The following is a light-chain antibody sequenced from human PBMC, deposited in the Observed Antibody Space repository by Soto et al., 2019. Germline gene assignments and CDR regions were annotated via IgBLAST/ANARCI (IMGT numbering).Light chain of an antibody. CDR1: QSIGTW. CDR2: DAS. J-gene: IGKJ1*01. CDR3: QQYNRFTWA. V-gene: IGKV1-5*01. Sequence: DIQMTQSPSALSASVGDRLTITCRASQSIGTWLAWYQQKPGKAPTLLIFDASSLQSGVPSRFSGSGSGTEFTLTISSLQPDDFATYYCQQYNRFTWAFGQGTRVEIE.